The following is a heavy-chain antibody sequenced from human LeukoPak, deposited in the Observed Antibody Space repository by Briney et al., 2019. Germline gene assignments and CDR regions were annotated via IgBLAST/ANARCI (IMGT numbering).Heavy chain of an antibody. V-gene: IGHV3-23*01. D-gene: IGHD3-22*01. J-gene: IGHJ4*02. Sequence: GGSLRLSCAASGFTFSSYAMSWVRQAPGKGLEWVSAISGSGGSTYYADSVKGRFTISRDNSKNTLYLQMNSLRAEDTAVYYCAKRRRDISSGYYSDYWGQGTLVTVSS. CDR2: ISGSGGST. CDR3: AKRRRDISSGYYSDY. CDR1: GFTFSSYA.